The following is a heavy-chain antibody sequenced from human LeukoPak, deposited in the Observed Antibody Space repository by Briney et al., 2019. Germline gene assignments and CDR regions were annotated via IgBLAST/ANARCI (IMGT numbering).Heavy chain of an antibody. D-gene: IGHD3-10*01. V-gene: IGHV3-30*04. Sequence: QPGGSLRLSCAASGFTFSSYAMHWVRQAPGKGLEWVAVISYDGSNKYYADSVKGRFTISRDNSKNTLYLQMNSLRAEDTAVYYCARNLKTVVRGVIGYWGQGTLVTVSS. CDR2: ISYDGSNK. J-gene: IGHJ4*02. CDR1: GFTFSSYA. CDR3: ARNLKTVVRGVIGY.